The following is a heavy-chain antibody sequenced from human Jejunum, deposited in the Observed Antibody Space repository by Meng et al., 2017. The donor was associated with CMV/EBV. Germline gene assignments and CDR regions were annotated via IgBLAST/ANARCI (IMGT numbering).Heavy chain of an antibody. D-gene: IGHD6-13*01. Sequence: AAAGFSFGVDGRNWVRQGPGKGLEWLAYIDSFSSTMYYIDSIKGRFTISRDNAKNSLYLQMNSLSAEDTAVYYCARDSIASALDYWGQGVLVTVSS. CDR3: ARDSIASALDY. J-gene: IGHJ4*02. CDR1: GFSFGVDG. CDR2: IDSFSSTM. V-gene: IGHV3-48*01.